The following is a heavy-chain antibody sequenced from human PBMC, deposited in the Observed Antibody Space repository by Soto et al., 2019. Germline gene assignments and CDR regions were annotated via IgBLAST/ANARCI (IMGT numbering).Heavy chain of an antibody. CDR1: GGTFSSYA. V-gene: IGHV1-69*13. J-gene: IGHJ5*02. D-gene: IGHD3-10*01. Sequence: GASVKVSCKASGGTFSSYAISWVRQAPGQGLEWMGGIIPIFGTANYAQKFQGRVTITADESTSTVYMELSSLRSEDTAVYYCARDSYSGSGSYSPRLNWFDPWGQGTLVTVSS. CDR3: ARDSYSGSGSYSPRLNWFDP. CDR2: IIPIFGTA.